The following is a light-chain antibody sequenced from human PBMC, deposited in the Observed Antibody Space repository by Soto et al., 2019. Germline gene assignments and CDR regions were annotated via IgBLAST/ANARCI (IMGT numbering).Light chain of an antibody. Sequence: SYELTQPPSVSVAPGQTARITCGGNNIGTKNVHWYQQKPGLAPVLVVYDDSDRPSGIPERFSGSNSGNTATLTISRVEAGDEADYYRQLWDRGNDHLYVFGTGTKVTVL. J-gene: IGLJ1*01. V-gene: IGLV3-21*02. CDR1: NIGTKN. CDR2: DDS. CDR3: QLWDRGNDHLYV.